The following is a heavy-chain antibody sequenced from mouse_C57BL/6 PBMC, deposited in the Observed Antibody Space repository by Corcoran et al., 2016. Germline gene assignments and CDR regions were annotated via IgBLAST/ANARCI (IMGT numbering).Heavy chain of an antibody. J-gene: IGHJ1*03. V-gene: IGHV1-26*01. Sequence: EVQLQQSGPELVMPGASVKISCKASGYTFTDYYMNWVKQSHGKSLEWIGDINPNNGGTSYNQKFKGKATLTVDKSSSTAYMELRSLTSEDSAVYYCARRVGYGSSRYFDVWGTGTTVTVSS. D-gene: IGHD1-1*01. CDR3: ARRVGYGSSRYFDV. CDR1: GYTFTDYY. CDR2: INPNNGGT.